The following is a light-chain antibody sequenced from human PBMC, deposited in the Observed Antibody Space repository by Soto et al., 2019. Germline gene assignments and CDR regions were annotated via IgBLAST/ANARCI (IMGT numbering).Light chain of an antibody. Sequence: QSVLTQPASVSGSPGQSITISCTGASSDITTYNFVSWYQQHPAKAPKLMIYEVSYRPSGVSNRFSGSKSGNTASLTISGLQAEDEADYYCSSYTSTSPPFYVFGTGTQLTVL. CDR3: SSYTSTSPPFYV. CDR1: SSDITTYNF. J-gene: IGLJ1*01. V-gene: IGLV2-14*01. CDR2: EVS.